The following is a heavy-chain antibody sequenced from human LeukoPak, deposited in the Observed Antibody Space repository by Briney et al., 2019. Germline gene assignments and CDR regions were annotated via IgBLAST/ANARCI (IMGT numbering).Heavy chain of an antibody. Sequence: GGSLRLSCAASGFTFSSYSMNWVRQAPGKGLEWVSGISNGGGGSTYYADSLKGRFTISRDNSKNTLYMQLNSLRGEDTAVYYCAKDYRSSGDYHSFDSWGQGTLLTVSS. CDR3: AKDYRSSGDYHSFDS. V-gene: IGHV3-23*01. CDR1: GFTFSSYS. J-gene: IGHJ4*02. D-gene: IGHD3-22*01. CDR2: ISNGGGGST.